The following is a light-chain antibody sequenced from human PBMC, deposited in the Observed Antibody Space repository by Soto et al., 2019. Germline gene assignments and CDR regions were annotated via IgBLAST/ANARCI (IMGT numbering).Light chain of an antibody. Sequence: QSVLSRPPSASGSAGQSITISCTGPTNDVGGFNYVSWYQQHPGRVPKLIIYEVDKRPSGVPDRFSGSKSGNTASLTVSGLQADDEADYYCTSYAGNSNYVFGTGTKVTVL. V-gene: IGLV2-8*01. J-gene: IGLJ1*01. CDR2: EVD. CDR3: TSYAGNSNYV. CDR1: TNDVGGFNY.